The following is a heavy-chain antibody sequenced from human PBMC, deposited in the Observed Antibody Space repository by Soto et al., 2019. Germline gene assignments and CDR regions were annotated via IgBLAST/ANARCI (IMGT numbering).Heavy chain of an antibody. CDR3: TSDTFGARDS. CDR2: IDPYDTGI. V-gene: IGHV3-74*01. J-gene: IGHJ4*02. Sequence: GSLRLPCAASGFAFSSEWMHWVRQAPGKGLVWVSRIDPYDTGITYADSVKGRFTISRDNAKNTLYLQMNSLRAEDTAVYYCTSDTFGARDSWGQGTLVTVSS. D-gene: IGHD2-15*01. CDR1: GFAFSSEW.